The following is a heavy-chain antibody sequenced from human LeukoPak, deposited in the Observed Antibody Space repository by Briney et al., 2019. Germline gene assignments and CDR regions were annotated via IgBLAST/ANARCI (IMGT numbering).Heavy chain of an antibody. CDR2: ISAYNGNT. CDR3: ARVPATYYYDSSGYYSDY. Sequence: ASVKVSCKASGYTFTSYGISWVRQAPGQGLEWMGWISAYNGNTNYAQKLQGRVTMTTDTSTSTAYMELRSLRSDDTAVYYCARVPATYYYDSSGYYSDYWGQGTLSPSPQ. D-gene: IGHD3-22*01. V-gene: IGHV1-18*01. CDR1: GYTFTSYG. J-gene: IGHJ4*02.